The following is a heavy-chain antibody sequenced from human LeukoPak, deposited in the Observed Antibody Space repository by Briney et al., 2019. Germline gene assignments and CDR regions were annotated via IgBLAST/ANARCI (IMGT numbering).Heavy chain of an antibody. CDR1: GGSFSSYY. V-gene: IGHV4-59*06. D-gene: IGHD6-13*01. CDR3: ARDRTAAAGKYYYYGMDV. J-gene: IGHJ6*02. Sequence: PSETLSLTCAVYGGSFSSYYWNWIRQPPGKGLEWIGYIYYSGSTYYNPSLKSRVTISVDTSKNQFSLKLSSVTAADTAVYYCARDRTAAAGKYYYYGMDVWGQGTTVTVSS. CDR2: IYYSGST.